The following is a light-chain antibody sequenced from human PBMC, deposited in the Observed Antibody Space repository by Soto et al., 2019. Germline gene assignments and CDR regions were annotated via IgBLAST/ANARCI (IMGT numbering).Light chain of an antibody. CDR2: GAS. J-gene: IGKJ2*01. Sequence: EIVLTQSPGTLSLSPGERGTLSCWARQSVSGNDLAWYQQKPGQDPRLLIYGASSRATGIPDRFSGNGSGTDFTLTISRLEPEDFAVYYCQQCVRSPYTFGQGTKLEIK. CDR3: QQCVRSPYT. V-gene: IGKV3-20*01. CDR1: QSVSGND.